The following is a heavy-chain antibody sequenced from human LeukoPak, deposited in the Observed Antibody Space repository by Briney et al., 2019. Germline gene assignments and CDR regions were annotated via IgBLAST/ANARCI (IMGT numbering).Heavy chain of an antibody. CDR1: GDSVNSGSYY. Sequence: PSETLSLTCTVSGDSVNSGSYYWNWIRQPPGEGLEWTGYVYSSGSTNYNPSLKSRVTISVDTSKNQFSLKLSSVTAADTAVYYCARPSTNGWYFDYWGQGTLVTVSS. J-gene: IGHJ4*02. CDR3: ARPSTNGWYFDY. CDR2: VYSSGST. D-gene: IGHD6-19*01. V-gene: IGHV4-61*01.